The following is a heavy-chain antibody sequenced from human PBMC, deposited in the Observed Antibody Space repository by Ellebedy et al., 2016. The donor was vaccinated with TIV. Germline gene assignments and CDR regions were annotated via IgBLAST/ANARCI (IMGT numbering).Heavy chain of an antibody. V-gene: IGHV4-59*08. J-gene: IGHJ3*02. CDR1: GGSISSHY. D-gene: IGHD6-19*01. CDR2: TYYSGST. CDR3: ARHRLREGWSEDAFDI. Sequence: SETLSLTCTVSGGSISSHYWSWIRQPPGKGLEWIGYTYYSGSTNYNPSLKSRVTISVDTSKNQFSLQLNSVTPEDTAVYYCARHRLREGWSEDAFDIWGQGTMVTVSS.